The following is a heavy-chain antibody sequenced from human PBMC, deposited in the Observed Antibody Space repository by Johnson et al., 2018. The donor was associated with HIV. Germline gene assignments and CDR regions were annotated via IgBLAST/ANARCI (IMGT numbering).Heavy chain of an antibody. CDR1: GFSVNSNY. J-gene: IGHJ3*01. V-gene: IGHV3-66*01. CDR3: TTEGDAFDV. CDR2: FYSGGST. Sequence: VQLVESGGGLVQPGGSLRLSCAASGFSVNSNYMSWVRQAPGRGLELVSVFYSGGSTYYADSVKGRFTISRDNSKNTLYLQMNSLKTEDTAVYYCTTEGDAFDVWGQGTMVTVSS.